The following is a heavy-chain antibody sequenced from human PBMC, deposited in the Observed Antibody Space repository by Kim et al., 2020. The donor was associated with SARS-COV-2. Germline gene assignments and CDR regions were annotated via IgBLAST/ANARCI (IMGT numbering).Heavy chain of an antibody. D-gene: IGHD2-15*01. J-gene: IGHJ5*02. CDR3: ARKDCSGGSCAFDP. Sequence: YAESVQGRFTISRDNAKNKVYLQMNSLRGEDTAVYHCARKDCSGGSCAFDPWGQGTLVTVSS. V-gene: IGHV3-74*01.